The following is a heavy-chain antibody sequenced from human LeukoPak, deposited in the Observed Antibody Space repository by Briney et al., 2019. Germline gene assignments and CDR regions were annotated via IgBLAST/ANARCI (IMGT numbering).Heavy chain of an antibody. V-gene: IGHV4-34*01. CDR3: ARQEVVATITIDY. D-gene: IGHD5-12*01. J-gene: IGHJ4*02. CDR2: INHSGST. CDR1: GGSFSGYY. Sequence: PSETLSLTCAVYGGSFSGYYWSWIRQSPGKGLEWIGEINHSGSTNYNPSLKSRVTISVDTSKNQFSLKLSSVTAADTAVYYCARQEVVATITIDYWGQGTLVTVSS.